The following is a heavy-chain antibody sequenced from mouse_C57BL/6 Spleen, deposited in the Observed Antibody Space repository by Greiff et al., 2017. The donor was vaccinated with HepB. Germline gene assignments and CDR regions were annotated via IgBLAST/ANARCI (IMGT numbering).Heavy chain of an antibody. CDR3: ARSGKLGPLYYAMDY. CDR1: GYTFTSYW. J-gene: IGHJ4*01. Sequence: VQLQQSGAELAKPGASVKLSCKASGYTFTSYWMHWVKQRPGQGLEWIGYINPSSGYTKYNQKFKDKATWTADKSSSTAYMQLSSLTYEDSAVYYCARSGKLGPLYYAMDYWGQVTSVTVSS. V-gene: IGHV1-7*01. D-gene: IGHD4-1*01. CDR2: INPSSGYT.